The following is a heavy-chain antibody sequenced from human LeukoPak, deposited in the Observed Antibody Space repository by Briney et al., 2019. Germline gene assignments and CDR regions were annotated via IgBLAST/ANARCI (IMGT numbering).Heavy chain of an antibody. Sequence: GRSLRLSCAASGFTFSSYAMHWVRQAPGKGLEWVAVISYDGSNKYYADSVKGRFTISRDNSKNTLYLQMNSLRAEDTAVYYCARGGSWIQLWVGAFDIWGQGTMVTVSS. CDR3: ARGGSWIQLWVGAFDI. D-gene: IGHD5-18*01. CDR1: GFTFSSYA. J-gene: IGHJ3*02. CDR2: ISYDGSNK. V-gene: IGHV3-30-3*01.